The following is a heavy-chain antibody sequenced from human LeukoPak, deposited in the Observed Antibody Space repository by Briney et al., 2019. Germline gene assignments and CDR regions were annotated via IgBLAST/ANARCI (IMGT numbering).Heavy chain of an antibody. V-gene: IGHV3-53*01. CDR1: GFTVSSNY. J-gene: IGHJ4*02. CDR3: AKSSFPDYGDYYGYYFDY. Sequence: GGSLRLSCAASGFTVSSNYMTWVRQAPGKGLEWVSVIYSDNSGGSTYYADSVKGRFTISRDNSKNTLYLQMNSLRAEDTAVYYCAKSSFPDYGDYYGYYFDYWGQGTLVTVSS. CDR2: IYSDNSGGST. D-gene: IGHD4-17*01.